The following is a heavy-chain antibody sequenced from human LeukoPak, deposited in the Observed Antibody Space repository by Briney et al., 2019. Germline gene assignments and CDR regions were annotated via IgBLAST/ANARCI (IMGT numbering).Heavy chain of an antibody. Sequence: SGGSLRLSCAASGFTFSSYEMNWVRQAPGKGLEWVSYISSSGSTIYYADSVKGRFTISRDNAKNTLYLQMNSLRAEDTAVYYCARSAAAGFSYYSYYLDVWGKGTTVT. CDR3: ARSAAAGFSYYSYYLDV. CDR2: ISSSGSTI. V-gene: IGHV3-48*03. D-gene: IGHD6-13*01. J-gene: IGHJ6*03. CDR1: GFTFSSYE.